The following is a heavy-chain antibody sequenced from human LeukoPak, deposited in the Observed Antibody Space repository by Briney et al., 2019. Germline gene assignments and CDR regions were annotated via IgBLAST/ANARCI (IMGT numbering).Heavy chain of an antibody. V-gene: IGHV3-21*01. CDR2: ISSSSSYI. Sequence: GGSLRLSCAASGFTFSSYSMNWVRQAPGKGLEWVSSISSSSSYIYYADSVKGRFTISRDNAKNSLYLQMNSLRAEDTAVYYCARVATTISEASQPYYFDYWGQGTLVTVSS. CDR3: ARVATTISEASQPYYFDY. CDR1: GFTFSSYS. D-gene: IGHD1-26*01. J-gene: IGHJ4*02.